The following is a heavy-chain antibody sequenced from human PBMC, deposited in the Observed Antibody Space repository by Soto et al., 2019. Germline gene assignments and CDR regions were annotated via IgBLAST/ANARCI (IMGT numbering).Heavy chain of an antibody. Sequence: SETLSLTCAVYGGSFSGYYWSWIRQPPGKGLEWIGEINHSGSTDYNPSLKSRVTISVDTSKNQFSLKLSSVTAADTAVYYCARGFMTTVVTPFDYWGQGTLVT. V-gene: IGHV4-34*01. CDR3: ARGFMTTVVTPFDY. J-gene: IGHJ4*02. CDR2: INHSGST. D-gene: IGHD4-17*01. CDR1: GGSFSGYY.